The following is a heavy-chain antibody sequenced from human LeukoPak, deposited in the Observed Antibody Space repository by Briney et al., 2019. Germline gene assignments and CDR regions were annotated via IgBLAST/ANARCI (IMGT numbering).Heavy chain of an antibody. Sequence: GGSLRLSCAASGFTFSSYWMSWVRQAPGKGLEWVANIKQDGSEKYYVDSVKGRFTISRDNAKNSLYLQMNSLRAEDTAAYYCARDNTKWELLGTFDYWGQGTLVTVSS. D-gene: IGHD1-26*01. J-gene: IGHJ4*02. CDR3: ARDNTKWELLGTFDY. CDR1: GFTFSSYW. V-gene: IGHV3-7*01. CDR2: IKQDGSEK.